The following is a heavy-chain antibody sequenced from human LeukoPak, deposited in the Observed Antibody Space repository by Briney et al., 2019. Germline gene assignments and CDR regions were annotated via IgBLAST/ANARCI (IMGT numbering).Heavy chain of an antibody. CDR1: GYTFTGYY. V-gene: IGHV1-2*02. Sequence: ASVKVSYKASGYTFTGYYMHWVRQAPGQGLEWMGWINPKSGGTNYAQKFQGRVTMTRDTSISTAYMELSRLRSDDTAVYYCASSPRYCSSTSCYPFDPWGQGTLVTVSS. CDR3: ASSPRYCSSTSCYPFDP. J-gene: IGHJ5*02. CDR2: INPKSGGT. D-gene: IGHD2-2*01.